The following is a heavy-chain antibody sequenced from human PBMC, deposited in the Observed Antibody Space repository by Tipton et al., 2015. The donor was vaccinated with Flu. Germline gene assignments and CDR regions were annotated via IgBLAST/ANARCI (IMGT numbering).Heavy chain of an antibody. J-gene: IGHJ4*02. CDR3: ARGGLSTPYYDFWSGYYPISFDY. D-gene: IGHD3-3*01. Sequence: TLSLTCTVSGGSISSSSYYWGWIRQPPGKGLEWIGSIYYSGSTYYNPPLKSRVTISVDTSKNQFSLKLSSVTAADTAVYYCARGGLSTPYYDFWSGYYPISFDYWGQGTLVTVSS. V-gene: IGHV4-39*07. CDR2: IYYSGST. CDR1: GGSISSSSYY.